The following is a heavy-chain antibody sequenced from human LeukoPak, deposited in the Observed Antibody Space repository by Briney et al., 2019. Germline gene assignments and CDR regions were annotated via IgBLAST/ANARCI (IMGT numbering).Heavy chain of an antibody. J-gene: IGHJ6*03. V-gene: IGHV4-61*02. CDR2: IYTSGST. Sequence: PSETLSLTCTVSGGSISSSSYYWSWLRQPAGKGLEWIGRIYTSGSTNYNPSLKSRVTMSVDTSKNQFSLKLSSVTAADTAVYYCAREGDIVVVPAPNYMDVWGKGTTVTISS. CDR3: AREGDIVVVPAPNYMDV. CDR1: GGSISSSSYY. D-gene: IGHD2-2*01.